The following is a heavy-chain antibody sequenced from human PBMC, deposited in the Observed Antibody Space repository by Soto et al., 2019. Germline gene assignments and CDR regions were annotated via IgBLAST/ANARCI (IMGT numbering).Heavy chain of an antibody. CDR3: ARRTPPGGSSGWYRYFDY. CDR1: GGSISSYY. D-gene: IGHD6-19*01. CDR2: IYYSGST. V-gene: IGHV4-59*01. J-gene: IGHJ4*02. Sequence: NPSETLSLTCTVSGGSISSYYWSWIRQPPGKGLEWIGYIYYSGSTNYNPSLKSRVTISVDTSKNQFSLKLSSVTAADTAVYYCARRTPPGGSSGWYRYFDYWGQGTLVTVSS.